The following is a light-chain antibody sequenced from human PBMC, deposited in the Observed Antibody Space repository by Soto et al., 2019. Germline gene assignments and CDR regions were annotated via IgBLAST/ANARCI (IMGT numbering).Light chain of an antibody. V-gene: IGKV1-39*01. CDR2: AAS. CDR1: QSISNY. CDR3: QQSYSTPYT. J-gene: IGKJ2*01. Sequence: DIQMTQSPSSLSASVGDRVTITCRASQSISNYLNWYQQKPGKAPNLLIYAASSLQSGVPSRFSRSGSGTDFTLTINSLHPEDFATYYCQQSYSTPYTFGQGTKLEIK.